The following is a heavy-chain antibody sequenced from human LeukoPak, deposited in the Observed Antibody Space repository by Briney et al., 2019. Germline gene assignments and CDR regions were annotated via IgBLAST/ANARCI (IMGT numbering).Heavy chain of an antibody. CDR2: ISGSGDNT. CDR3: AKGSYYDSSGSFYFDY. D-gene: IGHD3-22*01. V-gene: IGHV3-23*01. J-gene: IGHJ4*02. Sequence: GGSLRLSCAASGLTFSNYAMNWVRQASGRGLEWVSGISGSGDNTYYADSVKGRFTISRDNSKNTLYVQVNSLGTEDTAAYYCAKGSYYDSSGSFYFDYWGQGTLVTVSS. CDR1: GLTFSNYA.